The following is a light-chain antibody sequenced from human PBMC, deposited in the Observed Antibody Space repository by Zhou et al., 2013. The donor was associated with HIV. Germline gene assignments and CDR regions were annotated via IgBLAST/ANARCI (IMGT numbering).Light chain of an antibody. Sequence: VMTQSPLSLSVTLGQPASISCRSSQSLVHSDGNTYLNWFHQRPGQSPRRLIYKVSNRGSGVPDRITGSGSGTDFTLKISRVEAEDVGMYYCMQGLHWPRTFGQGTNLEIK. J-gene: IGKJ2*02. CDR2: KVS. CDR3: MQGLHWPRT. V-gene: IGKV2-30*02. CDR1: QSLVHSDGNTY.